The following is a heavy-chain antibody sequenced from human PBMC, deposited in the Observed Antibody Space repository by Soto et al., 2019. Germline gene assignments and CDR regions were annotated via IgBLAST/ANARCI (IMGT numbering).Heavy chain of an antibody. Sequence: GASVKVSCKASGYTFTGYYMHWVRQAPGQGLEWMGWINPNSGGTNYAQKFQGWVTMTRDTSISTAYMELSRLRSDDTAVYYCAREDYDYRAYFDYWGQGALVTVSS. J-gene: IGHJ4*02. V-gene: IGHV1-2*04. CDR1: GYTFTGYY. CDR3: AREDYDYRAYFDY. CDR2: INPNSGGT. D-gene: IGHD3-16*01.